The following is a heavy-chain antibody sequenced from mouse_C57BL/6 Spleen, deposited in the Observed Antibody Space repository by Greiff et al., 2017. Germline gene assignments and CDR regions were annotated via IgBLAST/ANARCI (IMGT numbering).Heavy chain of an antibody. CDR2: IYPGDGDT. CDR1: GYAFSSYW. J-gene: IGHJ3*01. Sequence: VKLLESGAELVKPGASVKISCKASGYAFSSYWMNWVKQRPGKGLEWIGQIYPGDGDTNYNGKFKGKATLTADKSSSTAYMQLSSLTSEDSAVYFCARSEASWFAYWGQGTLVTVSA. CDR3: ARSEASWFAY. V-gene: IGHV1-80*01.